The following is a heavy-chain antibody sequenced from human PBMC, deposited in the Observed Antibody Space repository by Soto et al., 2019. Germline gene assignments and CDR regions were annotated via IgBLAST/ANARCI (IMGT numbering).Heavy chain of an antibody. D-gene: IGHD2-15*01. V-gene: IGHV3-33*01. CDR2: IWYDGSNK. Sequence: GGSLRLSCAASGFTFSSYGMHWVRKAPGKGLEWVAVIWYDGSNKYYGDSVKGRLTTSRDNSKKTLYLQMNSLTAEDTALYYCAREVTDCSGGSCYPDRFDYWGQGTLVTVSS. CDR1: GFTFSSYG. CDR3: AREVTDCSGGSCYPDRFDY. J-gene: IGHJ4*02.